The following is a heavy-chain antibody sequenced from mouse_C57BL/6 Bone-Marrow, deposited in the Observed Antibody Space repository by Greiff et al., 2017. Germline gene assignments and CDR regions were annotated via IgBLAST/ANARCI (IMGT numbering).Heavy chain of an antibody. CDR1: GFTFSDYG. Sequence: DVQLVESGGGLVKPGGSLKLSCAASGFTFSDYGMHWVRQAPEKGLEWVAYISSGSSTIYYADTVKGRFTISRDNAKNTLFLQMTSLRSEDTAMYYCARDGYYGKSRFDYWGQGTTLTVSS. CDR2: ISSGSSTI. V-gene: IGHV5-17*01. D-gene: IGHD2-3*01. CDR3: ARDGYYGKSRFDY. J-gene: IGHJ2*01.